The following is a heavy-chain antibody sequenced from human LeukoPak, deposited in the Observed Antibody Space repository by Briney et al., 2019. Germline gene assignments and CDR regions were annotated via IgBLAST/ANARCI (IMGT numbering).Heavy chain of an antibody. CDR2: ISSSSSYI. J-gene: IGHJ4*02. CDR3: ARSIAVAGTPFDY. CDR1: GFTFSSYS. D-gene: IGHD6-19*01. V-gene: IGHV3-21*01. Sequence: GGSLRLSCAASGFTFSSYSMNWVLQAPGKALEWVSSISSSSSYIYYADSVKGRFTISRHNAKNSLYLQMNSLRAEDTAVYYCARSIAVAGTPFDYWGQGTLVTVSS.